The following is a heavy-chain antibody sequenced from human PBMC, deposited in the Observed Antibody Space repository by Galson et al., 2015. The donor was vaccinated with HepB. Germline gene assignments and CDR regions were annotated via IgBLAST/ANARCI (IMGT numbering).Heavy chain of an antibody. J-gene: IGHJ6*02. Sequence: SLRLSCAASGFTFSSYGMHWVRQAPGKGLEWVAVISYDGSNKYYADSVKGRFTISRDNSKNTLYLQMNSLRAEDTAVYYCAKSPYYYGSGSYGTYYYYGMDVWGQGTTVTVSS. CDR3: AKSPYYYGSGSYGTYYYYGMDV. CDR1: GFTFSSYG. V-gene: IGHV3-30*18. D-gene: IGHD3-10*01. CDR2: ISYDGSNK.